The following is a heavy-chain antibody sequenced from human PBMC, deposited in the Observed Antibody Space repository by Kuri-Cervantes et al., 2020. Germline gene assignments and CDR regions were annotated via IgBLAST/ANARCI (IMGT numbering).Heavy chain of an antibody. CDR3: ARDEYSSGWYSDY. J-gene: IGHJ4*02. CDR1: GGSVNIDPYY. V-gene: IGHV4-61*01. Sequence: GSLRLSCSVSGGSVNIDPYYWSWIRQPPGKGLEWIGYMHYSGSGSANYSPSLKSRVTISLDTSKNQFSLNLNSVTAADTAVYYCARDEYSSGWYSDYWGQGTLVTVSS. D-gene: IGHD6-19*01. CDR2: MHYSGSGSA.